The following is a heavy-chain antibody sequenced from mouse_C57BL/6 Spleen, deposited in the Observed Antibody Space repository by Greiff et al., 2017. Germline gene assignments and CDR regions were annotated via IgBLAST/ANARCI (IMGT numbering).Heavy chain of an antibody. V-gene: IGHV1-62-2*01. CDR3: ARHASTMVTTGFAY. CDR2: FYPGSGSI. CDR1: GYTFTEYT. D-gene: IGHD2-2*01. J-gene: IGHJ3*01. Sequence: VKLVESGAELVKPGASVKLSCKASGYTFTEYTIHWVKQRSGQGLEWIGWFYPGSGSIKYNEKFKDKATLTADKSSSTVYMELSRWTSEDSAVYFCARHASTMVTTGFAYWGQGTLVTVSA.